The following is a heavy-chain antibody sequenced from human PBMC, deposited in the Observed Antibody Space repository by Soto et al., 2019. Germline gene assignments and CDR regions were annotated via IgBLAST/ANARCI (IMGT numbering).Heavy chain of an antibody. CDR2: IYDSGST. CDR1: GGSISSYY. Sequence: SETVSLTCTLSGGSISSYYWSWIRQPPGKGLEWIGYIYDSGSTNYNPSLTRRVTISVHTSKHQFSLKLRSVTAGDQAVYYRARGPDSREPKNWFNPWGEGTLVTVSS. V-gene: IGHV4-59*01. J-gene: IGHJ5*02. CDR3: ARGPDSREPKNWFNP. D-gene: IGHD6-13*01.